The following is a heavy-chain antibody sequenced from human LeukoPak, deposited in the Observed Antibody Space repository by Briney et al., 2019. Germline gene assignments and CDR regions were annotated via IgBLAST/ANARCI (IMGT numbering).Heavy chain of an antibody. CDR3: ARGYYDSSGYYYVGTNYYYYYYMDV. CDR2: INHSGST. CDR1: GGSFSGYY. Sequence: SETLSLTCAVYGGSFSGYYWSWIRQPPGKGLEWIGEINHSGSTNYNPSLKSRVTISVDTSKNQFSLKLSSVTAADTAVYYCARGYYDSSGYYYVGTNYYYYYYMDVWGKGTTVTVSS. J-gene: IGHJ6*03. V-gene: IGHV4-34*01. D-gene: IGHD3-22*01.